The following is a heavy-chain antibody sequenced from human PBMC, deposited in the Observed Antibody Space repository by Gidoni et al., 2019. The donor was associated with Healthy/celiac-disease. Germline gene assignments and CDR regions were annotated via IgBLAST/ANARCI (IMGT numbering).Heavy chain of an antibody. CDR1: GFTFSSYA. D-gene: IGHD4-17*01. V-gene: IGHV3-23*01. Sequence: EVQLLESGGGLVQPGGSLRLSCAASGFTFSSYAMSWVRQAPGKGLEWVSRVSGSGGSTYYADSVKGRFTISRDNSKNTLYLQMNSLRAEDTAVYYCAKAGNGDYAEWYFDLWGRGTLVTVSS. CDR2: VSGSGGST. CDR3: AKAGNGDYAEWYFDL. J-gene: IGHJ2*01.